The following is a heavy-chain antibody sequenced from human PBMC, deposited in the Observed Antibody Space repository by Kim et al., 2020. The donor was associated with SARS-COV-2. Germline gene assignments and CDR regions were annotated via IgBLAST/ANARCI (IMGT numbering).Heavy chain of an antibody. CDR3: AKDPASYYDYTSDPRGFDY. V-gene: IGHV3-30*02. D-gene: IGHD3-3*01. Sequence: GRFTISRDNSKNTLYLQMNSLRAEDTAVYYCAKDPASYYDYTSDPRGFDYWGQGTLVTVSS. J-gene: IGHJ4*02.